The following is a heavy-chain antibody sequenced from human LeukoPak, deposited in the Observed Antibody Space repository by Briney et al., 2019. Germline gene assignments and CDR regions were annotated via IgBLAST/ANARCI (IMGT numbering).Heavy chain of an antibody. CDR1: GLPIAYFA. Sequence: GGSLGLSFVASGLPIAYFAMHLVRPAPGKGLEWVSLISGDGVSTFYADSVKGRFSISRDNSKNSLYLEMNSLRTEDAAMYYCAKESGKFDYWGQGTLVAVSS. CDR3: AKESGKFDY. V-gene: IGHV3-43*02. CDR2: ISGDGVST. J-gene: IGHJ4*02.